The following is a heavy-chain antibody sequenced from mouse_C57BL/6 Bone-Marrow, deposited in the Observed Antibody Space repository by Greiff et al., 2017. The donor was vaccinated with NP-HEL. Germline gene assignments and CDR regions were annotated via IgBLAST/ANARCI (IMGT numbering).Heavy chain of an antibody. Sequence: VQLQQSGPELVKPGASVKISFKASGYTFTDYYMNWVKQSHGKSLEWIGDINPNNGGTSYNQKFKGKATLTVDKSSSTAYMELRSLTSEDSAVYYCARLGNLVERGYFDVWGTGTTVTVSS. D-gene: IGHD1-3*01. J-gene: IGHJ1*03. CDR3: ARLGNLVERGYFDV. CDR1: GYTFTDYY. CDR2: INPNNGGT. V-gene: IGHV1-26*01.